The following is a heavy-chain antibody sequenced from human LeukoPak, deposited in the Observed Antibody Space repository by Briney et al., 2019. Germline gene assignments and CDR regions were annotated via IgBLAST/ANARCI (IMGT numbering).Heavy chain of an antibody. D-gene: IGHD5-12*01. CDR2: IIPIFGTA. Sequence: SVKVSCKTSGYTFSSYAISWVRQAPGQGLEWMGGIIPIFGTANFAQKFQGRVTITADESTSTAYMELSSLRSEDTAVYYCARGVNSGYGSHYYYMDVWGKGTTVTVSS. V-gene: IGHV1-69*13. J-gene: IGHJ6*03. CDR1: GYTFSSYA. CDR3: ARGVNSGYGSHYYYMDV.